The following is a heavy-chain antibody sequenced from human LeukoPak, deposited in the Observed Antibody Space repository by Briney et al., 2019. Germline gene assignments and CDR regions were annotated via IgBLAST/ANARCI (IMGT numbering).Heavy chain of an antibody. CDR3: ARGGVSYCSSTSCYTQYYYYYMDV. CDR2: IYYSGST. J-gene: IGHJ6*03. Sequence: SETLSLTCTVSGGSISSYDWSWIRQPPGKGLEWIGYIYYSGSTNYNPSLKSRVTISVDTSKNQFSLKLSSVTAADTAVYYCARGGVSYCSSTSCYTQYYYYYMDVWGKGTTVTVSS. V-gene: IGHV4-59*01. D-gene: IGHD2-2*02. CDR1: GGSISSYD.